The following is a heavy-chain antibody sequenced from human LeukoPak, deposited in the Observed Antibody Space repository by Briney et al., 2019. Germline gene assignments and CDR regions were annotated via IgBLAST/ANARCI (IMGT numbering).Heavy chain of an antibody. Sequence: ASVKVSCKASGYTFTGHYIHWVRQAPGQGLEWMGWINPNSGGTKYPQKFRGRVAMTGDTSITTAYMELSRLTSDDKAVYYCARGGDSSSYYWAVGYFDLWGRGTLVTVSS. CDR1: GYTFTGHY. CDR3: ARGGDSSSYYWAVGYFDL. J-gene: IGHJ2*01. D-gene: IGHD3-22*01. CDR2: INPNSGGT. V-gene: IGHV1-2*02.